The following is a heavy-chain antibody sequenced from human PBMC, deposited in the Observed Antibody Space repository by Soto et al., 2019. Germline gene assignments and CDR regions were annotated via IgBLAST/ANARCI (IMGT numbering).Heavy chain of an antibody. D-gene: IGHD6-13*01. CDR2: IYSGGST. Sequence: GGSLRLSCAASGFTVSSNYMSWVRQAPGKGLEWVSVIYSGGSTYYADSVKGIFTISRDNSKNTLYLQMNSLRAEDTAVYYCAREEVGYSSYGRAFDIWGQGTMVTVSS. V-gene: IGHV3-66*01. CDR3: AREEVGYSSYGRAFDI. CDR1: GFTVSSNY. J-gene: IGHJ3*02.